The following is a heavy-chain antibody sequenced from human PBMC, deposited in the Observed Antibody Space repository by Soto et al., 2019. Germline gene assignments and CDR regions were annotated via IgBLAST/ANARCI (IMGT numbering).Heavy chain of an antibody. Sequence: QVQLVQSGAEVKKPGASVKVSCKASGYNFTSYYMHWVRQAPGQGLEWMGIIDPSGGSTSYAQKFQCRVSMTRDTSTTTVYMDLSSLRSEDTAVYYCARDLTGGPTYYDLWRGYSPVDYWGLGTLVTVSS. D-gene: IGHD3-3*01. V-gene: IGHV1-46*03. J-gene: IGHJ4*02. CDR3: ARDLTGGPTYYDLWRGYSPVDY. CDR1: GYNFTSYY. CDR2: IDPSGGST.